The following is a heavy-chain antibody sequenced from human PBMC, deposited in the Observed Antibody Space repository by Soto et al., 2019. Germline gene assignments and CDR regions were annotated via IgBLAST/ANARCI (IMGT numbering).Heavy chain of an antibody. CDR3: AGVIWRGHLASDL. Sequence: EVQVVESGGGLVQPGGSLRLSCAASGLTFSSNSMNWVRQAPGTGLEWISYVSSSSSTIYADSVKGRLTISRDNALYSLFLQMNSLRDEDTGVYLCAGVIWRGHLASDLWVPATVGTVCS. D-gene: IGHD3-3*01. CDR2: VSSSSSTI. J-gene: IGHJ5*02. CDR1: GLTFSSNS. V-gene: IGHV3-48*02.